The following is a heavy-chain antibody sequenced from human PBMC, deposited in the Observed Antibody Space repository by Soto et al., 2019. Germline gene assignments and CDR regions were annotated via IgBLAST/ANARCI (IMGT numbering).Heavy chain of an antibody. CDR1: GFTFSSYG. J-gene: IGHJ4*02. V-gene: IGHV3-33*01. CDR3: ARDARSNCKFDY. CDR2: IWYDGSNK. Sequence: PGGALRLSCAASGFTFSSYGMHWVRQAPGKGLEWVAVIWYDGSNKYYADSVKGRFTISRDNSKNTLYLQMNSLRAEDTAVYYCARDARSNCKFDYWSQGTLVTVSS. D-gene: IGHD2-15*01.